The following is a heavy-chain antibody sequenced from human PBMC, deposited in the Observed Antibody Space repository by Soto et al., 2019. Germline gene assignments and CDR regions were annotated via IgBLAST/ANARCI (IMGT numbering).Heavy chain of an antibody. CDR3: AAPPLVTAHRWGMDV. D-gene: IGHD2-21*02. CDR2: IVVGSGNT. J-gene: IGHJ6*02. CDR1: GFTFTSSA. Sequence: GASVKVSCKASGFTFTSSAVQWVRQARGQRLEWIGWIVVGSGNTNYAQKFQERVTITRDMSTSTAHMELSSLRSEDTAVYYCAAPPLVTAHRWGMDVWGQGTTVTVSS. V-gene: IGHV1-58*01.